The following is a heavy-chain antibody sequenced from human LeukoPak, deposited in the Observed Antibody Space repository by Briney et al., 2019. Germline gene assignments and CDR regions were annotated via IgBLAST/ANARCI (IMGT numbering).Heavy chain of an antibody. CDR1: GYTFTSYG. D-gene: IGHD3-10*01. CDR3: ATGAQYGLWGVPYFYYMHV. Sequence: EASVKVSCKASGYTFTSYGISWVRQAPGQGLEWMGWISAYNGNTNYAQKLQGRVTMTTDTSTSTAYMELRSLRSDDTAVYYCATGAQYGLWGVPYFYYMHVWGTGTTVTVSS. V-gene: IGHV1-18*01. CDR2: ISAYNGNT. J-gene: IGHJ6*03.